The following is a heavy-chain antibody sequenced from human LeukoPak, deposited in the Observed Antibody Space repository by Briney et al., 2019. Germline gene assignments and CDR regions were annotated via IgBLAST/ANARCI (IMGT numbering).Heavy chain of an antibody. V-gene: IGHV4-59*01. D-gene: IGHD3-10*01. CDR3: ARYGSGSYHFDY. J-gene: IGHJ4*02. CDR1: GGSISNYY. CDR2: IHYSGST. Sequence: PSETLSLTCTVSGGSISNYYWSWIRQPPGKGLEWIGFIHYSGSTNYNPSLKSRVTISVDTSKNQFSLKLSSLTAADTAVYYCARYGSGSYHFDYWGQGTLVTVSS.